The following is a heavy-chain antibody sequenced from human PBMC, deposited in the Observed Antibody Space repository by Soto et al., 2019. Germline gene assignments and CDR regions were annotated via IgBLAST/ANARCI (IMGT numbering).Heavy chain of an antibody. J-gene: IGHJ6*02. V-gene: IGHV3-30*18. CDR2: ISYDGSNK. CDR3: AKADYDILTGQDYYGMDV. CDR1: GFTFSSNG. D-gene: IGHD3-9*01. Sequence: PGGSLRLSCAASGFTFSSNGMHWVRQAPGKGLEWMAVISYDGSNKYYADYVKGRFTISRDNSKNTQKQQMNSLRAEDKAVQYSAKADYDILTGQDYYGMDVWGQGTTVTVSS.